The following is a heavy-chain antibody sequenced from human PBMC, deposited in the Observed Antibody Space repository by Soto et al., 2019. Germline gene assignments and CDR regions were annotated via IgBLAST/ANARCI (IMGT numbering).Heavy chain of an antibody. J-gene: IGHJ4*02. V-gene: IGHV1-18*04. Sequence: QVQLVQSGAEVKKPGASVKVSCKASGYTFTIYGISWVRQAPGQGLEWMGWISGYNGNTDYAQNLRDRVTLATDAPTSSVYMELGSLRSDDTAVYYCARVDYYDSSGYYGYWGQGTLITVSS. CDR2: ISGYNGNT. D-gene: IGHD3-22*01. CDR1: GYTFTIYG. CDR3: ARVDYYDSSGYYGY.